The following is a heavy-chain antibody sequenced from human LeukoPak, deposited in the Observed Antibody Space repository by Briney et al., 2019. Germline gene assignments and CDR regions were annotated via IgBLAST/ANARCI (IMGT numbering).Heavy chain of an antibody. CDR3: ARAIESSGWYRLPLGYYGMDV. CDR1: GGSISSYY. V-gene: IGHV4-59*01. D-gene: IGHD6-19*01. Sequence: SETLSLTCTVSGGSISSYYWSWIRQPPGKGLEWIGYIYYSGSTNYNPSLKSRVTISVDTSKNQFSLKLSSVTAADTAVYYCARAIESSGWYRLPLGYYGMDVWGQGTTVTASS. J-gene: IGHJ6*02. CDR2: IYYSGST.